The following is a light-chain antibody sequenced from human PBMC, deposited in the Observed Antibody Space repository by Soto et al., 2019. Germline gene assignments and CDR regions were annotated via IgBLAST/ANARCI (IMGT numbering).Light chain of an antibody. CDR1: QSVSSN. CDR3: QQYNNWLPLT. Sequence: EIVMTQSPATLSVSPWERATLSCRASQSVSSNLAWYQQKPGQAPRLLIYGASTRATGIPARFRGSGSGTEFTLTISSLQSEDFAVYYCQQYNNWLPLTFGGGTKVEIK. J-gene: IGKJ4*01. V-gene: IGKV3-15*01. CDR2: GAS.